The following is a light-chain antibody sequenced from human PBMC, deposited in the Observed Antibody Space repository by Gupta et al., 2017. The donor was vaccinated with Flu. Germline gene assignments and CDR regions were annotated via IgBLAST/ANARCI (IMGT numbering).Light chain of an antibody. Sequence: DRVTITCRASQSIGTDLNWFQQKPGKAPKILIYGASSLLSGVPSRFSGSGSGRDFTLTIRSLQPEDFATYYCQQTYSTPPITFGQGTRLDIK. CDR2: GAS. CDR1: QSIGTD. V-gene: IGKV1-39*01. J-gene: IGKJ5*01. CDR3: QQTYSTPPIT.